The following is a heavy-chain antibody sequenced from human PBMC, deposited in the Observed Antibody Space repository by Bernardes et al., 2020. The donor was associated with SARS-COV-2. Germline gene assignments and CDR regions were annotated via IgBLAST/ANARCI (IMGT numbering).Heavy chain of an antibody. V-gene: IGHV3-7*04. CDR2: IKQDGSEK. CDR1: GFTFSSYW. D-gene: IGHD3-3*01. Sequence: GGSLRLSCAASGFTFSSYWMSWVRQAPGKGLEWVANIKQDGSEKYYVDSVKGRFTISRDNAKNSLYLQMNSLRAEDTAVYYCARDIQTIFGLGNYYMDVWGKGTTVTVSS. J-gene: IGHJ6*03. CDR3: ARDIQTIFGLGNYYMDV.